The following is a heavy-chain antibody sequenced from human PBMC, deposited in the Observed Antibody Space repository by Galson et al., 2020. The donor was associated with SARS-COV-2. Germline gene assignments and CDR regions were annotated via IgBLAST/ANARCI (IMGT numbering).Heavy chain of an antibody. Sequence: GGSLRLSCVGSGFTFSDYEMNWVRQAPGKGLEWVSYISYSSNTIYYADSVKGRFTISRDNAKGSLYLQMNSLRADDTAVYYCATDLGDFWGAYPLSPTWGQGTLVTVSS. V-gene: IGHV3-48*03. CDR1: GFTFSDYE. CDR2: ISYSSNTI. D-gene: IGHD3-3*01. CDR3: ATDLGDFWGAYPLSPT. J-gene: IGHJ5*02.